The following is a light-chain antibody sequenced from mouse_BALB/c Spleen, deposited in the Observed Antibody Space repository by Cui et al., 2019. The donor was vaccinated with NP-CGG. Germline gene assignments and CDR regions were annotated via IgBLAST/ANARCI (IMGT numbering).Light chain of an antibody. J-gene: IGLJ1*01. CDR3: ALWYSNHWV. V-gene: IGLV1*01. CDR2: GTN. CDR1: TGAVTTSNY. Sequence: QAVLTQESALTTSPGETVTLTCRSSTGAVTTSNYANWVQEKPDHLFTGLIGGTNNRAPGVPARFSGSLIGDKAALTITGAQTEDEGIYFCALWYSNHWVFGGGTKLTVL.